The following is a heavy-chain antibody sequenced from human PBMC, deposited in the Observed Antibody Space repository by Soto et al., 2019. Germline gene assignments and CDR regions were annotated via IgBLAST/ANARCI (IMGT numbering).Heavy chain of an antibody. CDR3: ARGTYRISGSGSNWFGP. CDR2: ISSSGSSR. D-gene: IGHD2-15*01. J-gene: IGHJ5*02. CDR1: GFTFSSYE. V-gene: IGHV3-48*03. Sequence: EVQLVDSGGGLVQPGGSLRLSCAASGFTFSSYEMNWVRQAPGKGLEWVSYISSSGSSRNYVDSVKGRFTISRDNAKNSLYLQMNSLRAEDTAIYYCARGTYRISGSGSNWFGPWGQGTLVTVSS.